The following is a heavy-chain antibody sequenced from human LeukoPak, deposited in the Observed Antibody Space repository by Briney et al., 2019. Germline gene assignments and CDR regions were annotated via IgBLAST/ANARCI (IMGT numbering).Heavy chain of an antibody. D-gene: IGHD6-13*01. CDR1: RFTFSNFW. Sequence: VGSLRLSCADSRFTFSNFWMSWVRQAPGKGLERVASTKQDGSEKYYVDSEKRRFTISRDNAKNSLYLQMNSLRAEDTAVYYCARGTAAAKIDYWGQGTLVTVSS. CDR2: TKQDGSEK. V-gene: IGHV3-7*01. CDR3: ARGTAAAKIDY. J-gene: IGHJ4*02.